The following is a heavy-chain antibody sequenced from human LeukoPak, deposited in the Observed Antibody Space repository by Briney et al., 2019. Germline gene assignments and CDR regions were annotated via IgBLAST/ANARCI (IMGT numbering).Heavy chain of an antibody. CDR1: GFTFTNYW. V-gene: IGHV3-74*01. CDR3: ARSWLIYDAFDI. Sequence: GGSLRLSCAASGFTFTNYWIYWVRQAPGKGPVWVSRINSDGSSTSYADFVKGRFTISRDNAKNTLYLQMNSLRAEDTAVYYCARSWLIYDAFDIWGQGTLVTVSS. J-gene: IGHJ3*02. D-gene: IGHD6-19*01. CDR2: INSDGSST.